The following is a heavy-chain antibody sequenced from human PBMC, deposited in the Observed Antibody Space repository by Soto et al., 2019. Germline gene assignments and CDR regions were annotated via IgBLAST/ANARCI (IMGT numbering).Heavy chain of an antibody. V-gene: IGHV4-39*01. CDR1: GGSISSSSYY. D-gene: IGHD4-17*01. Sequence: QLQLQESGPGLVKPSETLSLTCTVSGGSISSSSYYWGWIRQPPGKGLEWIGSIYYSGSTYYNPSLKSRVTISVDTSKNRFSLKLSSVTAADTAVYYCATSELYGPNAFDIWGQGTMVTVSS. J-gene: IGHJ3*02. CDR3: ATSELYGPNAFDI. CDR2: IYYSGST.